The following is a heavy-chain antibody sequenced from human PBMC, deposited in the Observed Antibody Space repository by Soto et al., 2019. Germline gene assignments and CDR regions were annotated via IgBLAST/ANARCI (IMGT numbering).Heavy chain of an antibody. CDR3: AGYSSGWYDFDD. Sequence: QVQLVQSGADVRKPGSSVKVSCKASGGTFRTHGISWVRQAPGQGLEWMGGIIPMFCSANYAQKFQGRVTITADESTSTAYMELRSLRYADTAVYYCAGYSSGWYDFDDWGQGTLVTVSS. CDR1: GGTFRTHG. D-gene: IGHD6-19*01. CDR2: IIPMFCSA. J-gene: IGHJ4*02. V-gene: IGHV1-69*01.